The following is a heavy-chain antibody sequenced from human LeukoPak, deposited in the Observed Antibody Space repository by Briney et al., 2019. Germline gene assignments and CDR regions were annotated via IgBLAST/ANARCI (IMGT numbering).Heavy chain of an antibody. CDR1: GFTFNNAW. V-gene: IGHV3-15*01. J-gene: IGHJ5*02. Sequence: GGSLRLSCAASGFTFNNAWMNWVRQASGKGLEWVGRIKSKNVGGTTDYASPVKGRFTISRDDSKNTVYLQMNSLKIEDTAVYYCTSHAAFDPWGQGTLVNVSS. CDR2: IKSKNVGGTT. CDR3: TSHAAFDP.